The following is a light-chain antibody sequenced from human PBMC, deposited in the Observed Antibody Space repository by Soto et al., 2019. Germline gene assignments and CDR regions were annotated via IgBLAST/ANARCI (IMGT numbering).Light chain of an antibody. Sequence: QSALTQPASVSGSPGQSITISCTGTSSDVGGYNYVSWYQQHPGKVPKVMIYDVSDRSSGVSNRFSGSKSGNTASLTISGLQAEDEADYYCASYTSSSTFVFGGGTKLTVL. J-gene: IGLJ2*01. V-gene: IGLV2-14*01. CDR2: DVS. CDR3: ASYTSSSTFV. CDR1: SSDVGGYNY.